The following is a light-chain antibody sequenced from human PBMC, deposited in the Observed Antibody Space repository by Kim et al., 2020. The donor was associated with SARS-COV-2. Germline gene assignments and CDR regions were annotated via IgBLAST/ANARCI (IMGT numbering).Light chain of an antibody. CDR2: YDS. J-gene: IGLJ3*02. V-gene: IGLV3-21*01. CDR1: NIRSKS. CDR3: QSWDSSSTHRV. Sequence: SYELTQPPSVSVAPGKTARITCAGNNIRSKSAHWYQQKPGQAPVLVIYYDSDRPSGIPERFSGSNSGNTVTLTISRVEAGDEADYYCQSWDSSSTHRVFG.